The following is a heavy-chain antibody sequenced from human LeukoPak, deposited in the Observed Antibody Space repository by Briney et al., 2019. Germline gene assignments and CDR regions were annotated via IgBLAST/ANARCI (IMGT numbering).Heavy chain of an antibody. CDR2: ISAYNGNT. V-gene: IGHV1-18*01. Sequence: GASVKVSCKASGYTFNTYIITWVRQAPGQGLEWMGWISAYNGNTNYAQKLQGRVTMTTDTSTSTAYMELRSLSSDDTAVYYCGRRAVKWTPNPWDYWGQGTLVTVSS. D-gene: IGHD2-8*01. CDR3: GRRAVKWTPNPWDY. CDR1: GYTFNTYI. J-gene: IGHJ4*02.